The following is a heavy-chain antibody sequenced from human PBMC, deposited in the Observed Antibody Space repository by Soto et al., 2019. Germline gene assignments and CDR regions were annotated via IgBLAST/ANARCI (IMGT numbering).Heavy chain of an antibody. D-gene: IGHD5-12*01. CDR1: GVTFSNDI. V-gene: IGHV1-69*08. CDR2: IIPLLAIA. Sequence: QVQLVQSGAEVKKPGSSVKVSCKASGVTFSNDIITWVRRAPGQGLEWMGRIIPLLAIANYAQKFQGRVTIPADKSTSTAYMELNSLRSEDTAVYYCARDSPIGSTFSGYDAIDSWGQGTLVTVSS. CDR3: ARDSPIGSTFSGYDAIDS. J-gene: IGHJ4*02.